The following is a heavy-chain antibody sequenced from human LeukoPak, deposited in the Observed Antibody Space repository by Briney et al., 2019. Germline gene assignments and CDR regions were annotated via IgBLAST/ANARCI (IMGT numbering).Heavy chain of an antibody. D-gene: IGHD5-18*01. Sequence: GGSLRLSCSPSGLTFSTHSLNWVRQAPGKGLEWLSYISGSSITIYYADSVKGRFTVSRDNAKNSLYLEMNSLRVEDTAVYFCARDVREHSYGYASAMDVWGQGTMVTVSS. CDR3: ARDVREHSYGYASAMDV. CDR1: GLTFSTHS. V-gene: IGHV3-48*01. CDR2: ISGSSITI. J-gene: IGHJ6*02.